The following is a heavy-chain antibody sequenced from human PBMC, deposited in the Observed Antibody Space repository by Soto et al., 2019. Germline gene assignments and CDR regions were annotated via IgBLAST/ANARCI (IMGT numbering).Heavy chain of an antibody. CDR2: IYYSGST. V-gene: IGHV4-59*01. Sequence: SETLSLTCTVSGGSISSYYWSWIRQPPGKGLEWIGYIYYSGSTNYNPSLKSRVTVSVDTSKNQFSLKLSSVTAADTAVYYCARPYYYDSSSESGAFDIWGQGTMVTVSS. CDR3: ARPYYYDSSSESGAFDI. CDR1: GGSISSYY. J-gene: IGHJ3*02. D-gene: IGHD3-22*01.